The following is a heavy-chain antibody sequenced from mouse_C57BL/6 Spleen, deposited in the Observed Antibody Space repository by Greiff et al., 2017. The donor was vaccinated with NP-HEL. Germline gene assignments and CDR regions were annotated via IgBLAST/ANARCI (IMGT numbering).Heavy chain of an antibody. D-gene: IGHD1-1*01. Sequence: EVQLQESGPELVKPGASVKMSCKASGYTFTDYNMHWVKQSHGKSLEWIGYINPNNGGTSYNQKFKGKATLTVNKSSSTAYMELRSLTSEDSAVYYCARSGYYGRDFDYWGQGTTLTVSS. CDR2: INPNNGGT. V-gene: IGHV1-22*01. CDR3: ARSGYYGRDFDY. J-gene: IGHJ2*01. CDR1: GYTFTDYN.